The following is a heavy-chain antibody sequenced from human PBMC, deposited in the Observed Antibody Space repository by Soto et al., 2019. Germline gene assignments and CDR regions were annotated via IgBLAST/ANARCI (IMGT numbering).Heavy chain of an antibody. J-gene: IGHJ5*02. CDR2: MNPKSGNT. Sequence: QVQLVQSGAEVKKPGASVKVSCKASGYTFTSYDIHWVRQATGQGLEWMGWMNPKSGNTGYAQKCQGRVTMTRNTSITTAYMELTSLRSEDTAVYYCARGLYYKSWSGWRWFDPWGQGTLVTVSS. V-gene: IGHV1-8*01. D-gene: IGHD3-3*01. CDR1: GYTFTSYD. CDR3: ARGLYYKSWSGWRWFDP.